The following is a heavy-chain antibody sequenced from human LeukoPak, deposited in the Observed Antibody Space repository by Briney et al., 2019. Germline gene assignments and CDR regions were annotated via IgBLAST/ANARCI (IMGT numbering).Heavy chain of an antibody. Sequence: NPSETLSLTCAVYGGSFSGYYWSWIRQPPGKGLEWIGEINHSGSTYYNPSLKSRVTISVDTSKNQFSLKLSSVTAADTAVYYCARRVDTAMDDDAFDIWGQGTMVTVSS. CDR3: ARRVDTAMDDDAFDI. CDR2: INHSGST. CDR1: GGSFSGYY. D-gene: IGHD5-18*01. V-gene: IGHV4-34*01. J-gene: IGHJ3*02.